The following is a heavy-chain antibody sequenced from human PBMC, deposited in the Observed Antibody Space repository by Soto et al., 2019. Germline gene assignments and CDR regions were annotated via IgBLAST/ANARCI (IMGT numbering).Heavy chain of an antibody. CDR1: GVSVHNNY. Sequence: PGGSLRLSCAVSGVSVHNNYLNWVRQAPGKGLEWIANVYSGGRAYYAESVKGRFTISGDISNNPLNLQMNSLSAEDTAVYYSGSTYYNPSLKSRVTISVDTSKNQFSLKLSSVTAADTAVYYCARGCGPSEEVRSRESNYYYYGMDVWGQGTTVTVSS. CDR2: VYSGGRA. J-gene: IGHJ6*02. CDR3: GSTYYNPSLKSRVTISVDTSKNQFSLKLSSVTAADTAVYYCARGCGPSEEVRSRESNYYYYGMDV. V-gene: IGHV3-66*01. D-gene: IGHD2-21*02.